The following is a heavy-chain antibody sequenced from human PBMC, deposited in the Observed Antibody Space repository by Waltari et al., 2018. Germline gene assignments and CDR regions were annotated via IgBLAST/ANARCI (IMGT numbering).Heavy chain of an antibody. J-gene: IGHJ4*02. V-gene: IGHV3-30-3*01. CDR1: GFTFSSFS. CDR3: ARDTIFGVVITLRDY. Sequence: QVQLVESGGGVVQPGRALRLSFAASGFTFSSFSLHWVRPAPGKGLAWVAVISYDGGNKYYADSVKGRFTISRDNAKNTLSLQMNSLRAEDTAVYYCARDTIFGVVITLRDYWGQGTLVTVSS. D-gene: IGHD3-3*01. CDR2: ISYDGGNK.